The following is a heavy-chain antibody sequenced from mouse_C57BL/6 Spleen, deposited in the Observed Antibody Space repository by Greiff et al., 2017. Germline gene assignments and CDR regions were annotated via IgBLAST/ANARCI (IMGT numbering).Heavy chain of an antibody. CDR2: IDPSDSYT. CDR1: GYTFTSYW. CDR3: ARPYYCGSRGFAY. V-gene: IGHV1-59*01. J-gene: IGHJ3*01. Sequence: VQLQQPGAELVRPGTSVKLSCKASGYTFTSYWMHWVQQRPGQGLEWIGVIDPSDSYTNYHQKFKGKGTLTVDTSSSTAYMQLSSLTSEDSAVYYCARPYYCGSRGFAYWGQGTLVTVSA. D-gene: IGHD1-1*01.